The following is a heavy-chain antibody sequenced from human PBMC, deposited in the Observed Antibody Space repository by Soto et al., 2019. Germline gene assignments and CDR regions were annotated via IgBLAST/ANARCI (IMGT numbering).Heavy chain of an antibody. J-gene: IGHJ4*02. CDR1: GFTFSSYS. D-gene: IGHD4-17*01. CDR3: ARGDYGDSYFDY. CDR2: ISSSSYI. V-gene: IGHV3-21*01. Sequence: GGSLRLSCAASGFTFSSYSMNWVRQAPGKGLEWVSSISSSSYIYYADSVKGRFTISRDNAKNSLYLQMNSLRAEDTAVYYCARGDYGDSYFDYWGQGTLVTVSS.